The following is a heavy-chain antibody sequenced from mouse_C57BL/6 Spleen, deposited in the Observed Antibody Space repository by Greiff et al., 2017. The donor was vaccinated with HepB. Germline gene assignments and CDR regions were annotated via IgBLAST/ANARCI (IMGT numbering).Heavy chain of an antibody. D-gene: IGHD3-3*01. CDR3: ARGGRDY. J-gene: IGHJ2*01. Sequence: QVHVKQPGAELVMPGASVKLSCKASGYTFTSYWMHWVKQRPGQGLEWIGEIDPSDSYTNYNQKFKGKSTLTVDKSSSTAYMQLSSLTSEDSAVYYCARGGRDYWGQGTTLTVSS. CDR1: GYTFTSYW. V-gene: IGHV1-69*01. CDR2: IDPSDSYT.